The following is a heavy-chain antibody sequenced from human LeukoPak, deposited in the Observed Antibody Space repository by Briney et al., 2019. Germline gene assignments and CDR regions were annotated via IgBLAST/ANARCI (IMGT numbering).Heavy chain of an antibody. V-gene: IGHV4-59*01. D-gene: IGHD6-13*01. J-gene: IGHJ4*02. CDR1: GGSISSYY. CDR2: IYYSGST. CDR3: ARVNPYSSSSWYRGARFYFDY. Sequence: PSETLSLTCTVSGGSISSYYWSWIRQPPGKGLEWIGYIYYSGSTNYNPSLKSRVTISVDTSKNQFSLKLSSVTAADTAVYYCARVNPYSSSSWYRGARFYFDYWGQGTLVTVSS.